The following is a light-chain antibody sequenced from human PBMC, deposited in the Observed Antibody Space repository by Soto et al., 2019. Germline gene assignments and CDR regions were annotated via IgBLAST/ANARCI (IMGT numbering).Light chain of an antibody. CDR2: DAS. CDR3: RQYDNLPPYT. V-gene: IGKV1-33*01. J-gene: IGKJ2*01. CDR1: QDISNY. Sequence: DIQMTQSPSSLSASVGDRVTITCQASQDISNYLNWYQQKPGKAPKLLIYDASNLETGVPSRFIGRGAGTDFTFTISRLQPEDIATYCCRQYDNLPPYTVGQGTKLEIK.